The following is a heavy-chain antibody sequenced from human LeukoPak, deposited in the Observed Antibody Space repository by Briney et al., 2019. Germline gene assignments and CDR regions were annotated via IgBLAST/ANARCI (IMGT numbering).Heavy chain of an antibody. J-gene: IGHJ3*02. CDR3: ARANGGRDAFDI. CDR1: GYTFTSYD. V-gene: IGHV1-69*04. CDR2: IIPTLGIA. Sequence: ASVKVSCKASGYTFTSYDINWVRQAPGQGLEWMGRIIPTLGIANYAQKFQGRVTITADKSTSTAYMELSSLRSEDTAVYYCARANGGRDAFDIWGQGTMVTVSS. D-gene: IGHD2-15*01.